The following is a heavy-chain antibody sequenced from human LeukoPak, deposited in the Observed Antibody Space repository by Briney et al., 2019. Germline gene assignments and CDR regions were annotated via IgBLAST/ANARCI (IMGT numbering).Heavy chain of an antibody. D-gene: IGHD5-12*01. V-gene: IGHV3-73*01. CDR2: IRSKANSYAT. CDR3: TRHVPNSGYANFDY. CDR1: GFTFSGSA. Sequence: GGSLKLSCAASGFTFSGSAMHWVRQASGKGLEWVGRIRSKANSYATAYGASVKGRFTISRDDSENTAYLQMNSLKTEDTAVYYCTRHVPNSGYANFDYWGQGTLVTVSS. J-gene: IGHJ4*02.